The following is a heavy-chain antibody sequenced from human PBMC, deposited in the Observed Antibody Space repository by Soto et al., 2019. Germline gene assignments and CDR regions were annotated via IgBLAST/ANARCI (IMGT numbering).Heavy chain of an antibody. Sequence: GGSLRLSCAASGFTFSNYGMHWVRQAPGKGLEWVAVTSSGGSNKNYADSVKGRLTISRDNAKNTLYLQVNSLRADDTAVYYCARVLICYSSGRHSHLAFCGQGSLVPVSS. J-gene: IGHJ1*01. D-gene: IGHD3-22*01. V-gene: IGHV3-33*08. CDR3: ARVLICYSSGRHSHLAF. CDR1: GFTFSNYG. CDR2: TSSGGSNK.